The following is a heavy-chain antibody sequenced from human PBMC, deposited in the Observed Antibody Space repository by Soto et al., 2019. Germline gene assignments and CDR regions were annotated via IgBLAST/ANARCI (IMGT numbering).Heavy chain of an antibody. Sequence: ASVKVSCKASGYTFTSYDINWVRQATGQGLEWMGWMSPNSGNTGYAQKFQGRVTMIRNTSISTAYMELSSLRSEDTAVYYCARETPYNWNYLYYYYGMDVWGQGTTVTVSS. J-gene: IGHJ6*02. V-gene: IGHV1-8*01. CDR3: ARETPYNWNYLYYYYGMDV. CDR2: MSPNSGNT. CDR1: GYTFTSYD. D-gene: IGHD1-7*01.